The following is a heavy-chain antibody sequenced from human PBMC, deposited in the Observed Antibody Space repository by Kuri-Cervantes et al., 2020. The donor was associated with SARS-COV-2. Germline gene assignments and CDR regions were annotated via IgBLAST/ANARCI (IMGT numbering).Heavy chain of an antibody. CDR1: GGSISSSSYY. V-gene: IGHV4-39*07. CDR3: ARGVRGVRGFDY. Sequence: SETLSLTCTVSGGSISSSSYYWGWIRQPPGKGLEWIGSIYYSGSTYYNPSLKSRVTISVDTSKNQFSLKLSSVTAADTAVYYCARGVRGVRGFDYWGQGTLVTVSS. J-gene: IGHJ4*02. D-gene: IGHD3-10*02. CDR2: IYYSGST.